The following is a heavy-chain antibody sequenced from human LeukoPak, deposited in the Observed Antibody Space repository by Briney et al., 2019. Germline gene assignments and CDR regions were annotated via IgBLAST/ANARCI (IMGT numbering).Heavy chain of an antibody. CDR1: GGPFSGYY. CDR3: ARGRVASIAAATRGWFDP. V-gene: IGHV4-34*01. Sequence: PSETLSLTCAVYGGPFSGYYWSWIRQPPGKGLEWIGEINHSGSTNYNPSLKSRVTISVDTSKNQFSLKLSSVTAADTAVYYCARGRVASIAAATRGWFDPWGQGTLVTVSS. J-gene: IGHJ5*02. D-gene: IGHD6-13*01. CDR2: INHSGST.